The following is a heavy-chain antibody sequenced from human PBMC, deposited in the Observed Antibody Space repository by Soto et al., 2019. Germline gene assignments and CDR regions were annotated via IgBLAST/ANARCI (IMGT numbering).Heavy chain of an antibody. CDR3: ARHGLYGMDV. V-gene: IGHV5-10-1*01. CDR1: GYRCTGYG. Sequence: ECLTISCKGSGYRCTGYGVIWVRQMPGKGMEWMGRIDPSDSYTNCSPSFQGHVTISADKSISTSYLQGSSLKASDTAMYYCARHGLYGMDVWGQGTTVTVSS. J-gene: IGHJ6*02. CDR2: IDPSDSYT.